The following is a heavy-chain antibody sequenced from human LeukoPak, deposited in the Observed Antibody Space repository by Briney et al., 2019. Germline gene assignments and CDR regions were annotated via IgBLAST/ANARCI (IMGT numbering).Heavy chain of an antibody. CDR1: GYTLTELS. D-gene: IGHD3-10*01. J-gene: IGHJ4*02. CDR3: ATGVTYYGSGSHTEFDY. CDR2: FDPEDGET. V-gene: IGHV1-24*01. Sequence: ASVKVSFKVSGYTLTELSMHWVRQAPGKGLEWMGGFDPEDGETIYAQKFQGRVTMTEDASTDTAYMELSSLRSEDTAVYYCATGVTYYGSGSHTEFDYWGQGTLVTVSS.